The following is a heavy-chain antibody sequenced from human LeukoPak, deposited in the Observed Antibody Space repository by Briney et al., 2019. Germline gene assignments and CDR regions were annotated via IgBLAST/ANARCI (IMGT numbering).Heavy chain of an antibody. CDR1: GFTFTSYV. V-gene: IGHV3-23*01. CDR2: ISASGGST. Sequence: GGSLRLSCAASGFTFTSYVMSWVRQVPGKGLEWVSGISASGGSTYYADSVKGRFTISRDNSKNTLYLQMNSLRAEDTAVYYCAKGGGYYFDSNGYYRYFDYWGQGSLVTVPS. D-gene: IGHD3-22*01. CDR3: AKGGGYYFDSNGYYRYFDY. J-gene: IGHJ4*02.